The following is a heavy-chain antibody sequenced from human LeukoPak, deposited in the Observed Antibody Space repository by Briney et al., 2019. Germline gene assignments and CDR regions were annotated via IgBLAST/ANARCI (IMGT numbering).Heavy chain of an antibody. CDR1: GGFIRSGSYY. D-gene: IGHD5-18*01. V-gene: IGHV4-39*07. Sequence: SQTLSLTCTVSGGFIRSGSYYWGWIRQPPGKGLEWIGSIYHSGSTYYNPSLKSRVTISVDTSKNQFSLKLSSVTAADTAVYYCARDYSYGTFSTFEYWGQGTLVTVSS. CDR3: ARDYSYGTFSTFEY. CDR2: IYHSGST. J-gene: IGHJ4*02.